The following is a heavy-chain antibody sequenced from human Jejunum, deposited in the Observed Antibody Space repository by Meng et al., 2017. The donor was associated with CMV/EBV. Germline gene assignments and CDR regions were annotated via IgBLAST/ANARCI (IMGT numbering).Heavy chain of an antibody. D-gene: IGHD6-19*01. Sequence: YGMHGVRQAPGKGLEWVAFIRFDGGKKYYADSVKGRFTISRDDSKNTLHLQMNSLKPEDTGDYYCAKSVQDSSSGWYDYYYGMDVWGQGTTVTVSS. CDR2: IRFDGGKK. CDR3: AKSVQDSSSGWYDYYYGMDV. J-gene: IGHJ6*02. CDR1: YG. V-gene: IGHV3-30*02.